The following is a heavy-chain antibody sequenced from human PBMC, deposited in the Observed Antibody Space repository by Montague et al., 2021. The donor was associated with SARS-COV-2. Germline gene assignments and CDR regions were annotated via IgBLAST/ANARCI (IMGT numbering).Heavy chain of an antibody. CDR2: IYYSGST. Sequence: SETLSLTCTVSGGSISSSSYYWGWIRQPPGKGLEWIGSIYYSGSTYYNPSLKSRVTISVDTSKNQLSLKLSSVTAAGTAVYYCARFPTSYYYDSKAAPATPDAFDIWGQGTMVTVSS. D-gene: IGHD3-22*01. CDR3: ARFPTSYYYDSKAAPATPDAFDI. CDR1: GGSISSSSYY. V-gene: IGHV4-39*01. J-gene: IGHJ3*02.